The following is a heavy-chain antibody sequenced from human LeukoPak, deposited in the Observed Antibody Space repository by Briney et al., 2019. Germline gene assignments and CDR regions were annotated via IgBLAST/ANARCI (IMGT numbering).Heavy chain of an antibody. CDR2: ISGTGGST. V-gene: IGHV3-23*01. J-gene: IGHJ4*02. CDR3: AKDAPVNIVVVPAANS. CDR1: GFTFSSDA. D-gene: IGHD2-2*01. Sequence: PGGSLRLSCAASGFTFSSDAMSGVRQAPGKGLEWVSAISGTGGSTYYAHAVKGRFTISRDNSKNTLCLQINSLGAEDTAVYYCAKDAPVNIVVVPAANSWGQGTLVTVSS.